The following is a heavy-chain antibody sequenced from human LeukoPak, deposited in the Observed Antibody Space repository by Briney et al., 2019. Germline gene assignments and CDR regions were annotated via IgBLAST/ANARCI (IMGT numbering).Heavy chain of an antibody. CDR1: EFTFSSYW. CDR2: IKQDGGQI. CDR3: ARLGARQMLEY. Sequence: GGTLRLSCAASEFTFSSYWMSWVRQAPGKGLEWVANIKQDGGQIYYLESVKGRFTVSRDNAKNSLYLQMNSLRAEDTAVYYCARLGARQMLEYWGQGTLVTVSS. D-gene: IGHD4-17*01. J-gene: IGHJ4*02. V-gene: IGHV3-7*01.